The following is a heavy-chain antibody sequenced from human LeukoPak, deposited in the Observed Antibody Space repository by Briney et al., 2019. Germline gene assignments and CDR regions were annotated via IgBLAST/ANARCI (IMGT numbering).Heavy chain of an antibody. CDR1: GGSFSGYY. V-gene: IGHV4-34*01. Sequence: SETLSLTCAVYGGSFSGYYWSWIRQPPGKGLEWIGEINHSGSTNYNPSLKSRVTISVDTSKNQFSLKLSSVTAADTAVYYCASRDGYNDAFDTWGQGTMVTVSS. J-gene: IGHJ3*02. D-gene: IGHD5-24*01. CDR2: INHSGST. CDR3: ASRDGYNDAFDT.